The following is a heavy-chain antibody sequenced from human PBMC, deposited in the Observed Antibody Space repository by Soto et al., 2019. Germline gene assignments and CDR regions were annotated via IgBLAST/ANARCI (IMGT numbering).Heavy chain of an antibody. Sequence: ASETLSLTCTVSGGSISSGDYQWTWIRQPPGKGLEWIGNIYYSGSTYYNPSLKSRVTISVDTSKNQFSPKLSSVTAADTAVYYCARRRGTTYYYGMDVWGQGTTVTVSS. CDR1: GGSISSGDYQ. J-gene: IGHJ6*02. V-gene: IGHV4-30-4*01. D-gene: IGHD4-17*01. CDR3: ARRRGTTYYYGMDV. CDR2: IYYSGST.